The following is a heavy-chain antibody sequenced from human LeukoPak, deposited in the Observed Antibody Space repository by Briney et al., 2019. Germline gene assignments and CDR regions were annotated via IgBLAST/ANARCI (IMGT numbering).Heavy chain of an antibody. CDR2: ISGSGGSA. Sequence: GGSLRLSCAASGFTFSSFEMSWVRQAPGKGLEWVSAISGSGGSAYYADSVKGRFTISRDNSRNSLSLQMNSLRAEDTAVYYCARATCRDSSGYILDYWGQGTLVTVSS. J-gene: IGHJ4*02. CDR1: GFTFSSFE. V-gene: IGHV3-23*01. CDR3: ARATCRDSSGYILDY. D-gene: IGHD3-22*01.